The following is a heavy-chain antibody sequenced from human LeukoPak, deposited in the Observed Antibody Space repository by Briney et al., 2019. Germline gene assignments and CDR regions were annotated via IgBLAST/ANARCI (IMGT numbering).Heavy chain of an antibody. D-gene: IGHD2-2*01. V-gene: IGHV1-8*01. J-gene: IGHJ4*02. CDR2: MNPNSGNT. CDR3: ARDRGASYCSSTSCYSFDY. Sequence: ASVKVSCKASGYTFTSYDINWVRQATGQGLEWMGWMNPNSGNTGYAQKFQGRVTMTRNTSISTAYMELSSLRSEDTAVYYCARDRGASYCSSTSCYSFDYWGQGTLVTVSS. CDR1: GYTFTSYD.